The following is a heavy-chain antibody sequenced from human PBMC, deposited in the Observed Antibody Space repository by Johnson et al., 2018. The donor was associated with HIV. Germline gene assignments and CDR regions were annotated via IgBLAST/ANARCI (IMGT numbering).Heavy chain of an antibody. J-gene: IGHJ3*02. CDR2: ISYDGTHK. CDR3: ARDRYYGLAWGWAFDI. D-gene: IGHD3-16*01. Sequence: QVKLVESGGGVVRPGRSLRLSCAASGFTFSSYAMHWVRQAPGKGLEWVAVISYDGTHKYYADSVKGRFTISRDNSKNKLYLQTNSLRAEDTAVFYCARDRYYGLAWGWAFDIWGQGTMVTVSS. CDR1: GFTFSSYA. V-gene: IGHV3-30*04.